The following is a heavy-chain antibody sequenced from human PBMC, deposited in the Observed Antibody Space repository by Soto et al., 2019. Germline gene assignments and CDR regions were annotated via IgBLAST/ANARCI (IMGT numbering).Heavy chain of an antibody. CDR3: AKDPYDILTGNNYFDY. J-gene: IGHJ4*02. V-gene: IGHV3-23*01. Sequence: GGSLRLSCAASGFTFSAYAMSWVRQAPGKGLEWVSVISTSGYSTHYADSVKGRFTISRDNSKNTLYLQMNSLRAEDTAVYFCAKDPYDILTGNNYFDYWGRGTLVTVS. CDR1: GFTFSAYA. D-gene: IGHD3-9*01. CDR2: ISTSGYST.